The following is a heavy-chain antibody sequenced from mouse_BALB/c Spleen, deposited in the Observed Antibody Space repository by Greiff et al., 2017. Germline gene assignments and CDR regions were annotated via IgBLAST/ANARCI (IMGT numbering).Heavy chain of an antibody. Sequence: DVKLVESGGGLVQPGGSRKLSCAASGFTFSSFGMHWVRQAPEKGLEWVAYISSGSSTIYYADTVKGRFTISRDNPKNTLFLQMTSLRSEDTAMYYCARYDDYDGGFAYWGQGTLVTVSA. CDR3: ARYDDYDGGFAY. CDR1: GFTFSSFG. V-gene: IGHV5-17*02. J-gene: IGHJ3*01. D-gene: IGHD2-4*01. CDR2: ISSGSSTI.